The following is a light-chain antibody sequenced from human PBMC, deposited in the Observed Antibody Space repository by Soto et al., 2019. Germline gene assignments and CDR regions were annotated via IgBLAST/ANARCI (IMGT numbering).Light chain of an antibody. CDR1: SSTIGAGYD. CDR2: GNS. V-gene: IGLV1-40*01. Sequence: QSVLTQPPSVSGAPGQRVTISCTGSSSTIGAGYDVHWYQQLPGTAPKLLIYGNSNRPSGVPDRFSGSKSGTSASLAITGIQAEDEADYYCQSYDSSLSASVVFGGGTKLTVL. CDR3: QSYDSSLSASVV. J-gene: IGLJ2*01.